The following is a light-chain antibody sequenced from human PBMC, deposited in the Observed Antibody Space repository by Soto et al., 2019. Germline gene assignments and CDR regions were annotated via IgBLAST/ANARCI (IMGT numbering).Light chain of an antibody. CDR1: SSDVGSFNL. CDR2: EGT. V-gene: IGLV2-23*01. Sequence: QSALTQPASVSGSPGQSITISCARTSSDVGSFNLVSWYQQYPGKAPKLIIYEGTKRPSGVSNRFSGSKSDNTASLTISGLQADDEADYYCCSYAGGTTLVFGGGTKLTVL. CDR3: CSYAGGTTLV. J-gene: IGLJ2*01.